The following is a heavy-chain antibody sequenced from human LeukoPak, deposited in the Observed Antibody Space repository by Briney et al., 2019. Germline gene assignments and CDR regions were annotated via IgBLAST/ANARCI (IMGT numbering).Heavy chain of an antibody. CDR2: ISSSSSYI. J-gene: IGHJ6*02. CDR3: ARDSSSSWYVGSPLGYYGMAV. V-gene: IGHV3-21*01. Sequence: GGSLRLSCAASGFTFSSYSMNWVRQAPGKGLEWVSSISSSSSYIYYADSVKGRFTISRDNAKNSLYLQMNSLRAEDTAVYYCARDSSSSWYVGSPLGYYGMAVWGQGTTVTVSS. CDR1: GFTFSSYS. D-gene: IGHD6-13*01.